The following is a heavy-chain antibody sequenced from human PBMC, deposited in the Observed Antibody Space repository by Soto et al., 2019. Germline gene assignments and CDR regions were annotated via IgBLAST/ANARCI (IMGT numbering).Heavy chain of an antibody. D-gene: IGHD6-13*01. J-gene: IGHJ4*02. CDR1: GGSISSYY. CDR2: IYYSGST. Sequence: SETLSLTCTVAGGSISSYYWSWIRKPPGKGLEWIGYIYYSGSTNYNPSLKSRVTISVDTSKNQFSLKLSSVTAADTAVYYCALGYSSYFDYWGQGTLVTVSS. CDR3: ALGYSSYFDY. V-gene: IGHV4-59*01.